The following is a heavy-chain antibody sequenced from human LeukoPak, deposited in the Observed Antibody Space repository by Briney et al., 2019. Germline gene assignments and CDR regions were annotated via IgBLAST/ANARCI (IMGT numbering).Heavy chain of an antibody. V-gene: IGHV3-74*01. CDR3: AKDPGQLVPGYYFDY. Sequence: GGSLRLSCAASGFTFSSYWMHWVRQAPGKGLVWVSRINSDGSSTSYADAVKGRFTISRDNAKNTLYLQMNSLRAEDTAVYYCAKDPGQLVPGYYFDYWGQGTLVTVSS. CDR1: GFTFSSYW. J-gene: IGHJ4*02. D-gene: IGHD6-6*01. CDR2: INSDGSST.